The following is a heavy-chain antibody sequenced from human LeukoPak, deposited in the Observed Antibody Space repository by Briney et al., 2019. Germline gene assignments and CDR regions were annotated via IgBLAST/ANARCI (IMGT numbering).Heavy chain of an antibody. V-gene: IGHV3-30*02. CDR2: IRYDGSNK. D-gene: IGHD5-18*01. CDR1: GFTFSSYG. CDR3: AKSSGYSYGSNFDY. J-gene: IGHJ4*02. Sequence: GGSLRLSCAASGFTFSSYGMHWVCQAPGKGLEWVAFIRYDGSNKYYADSVKGRFTISRDNSKDTLYLQMNSLRAEDTAVYYCAKSSGYSYGSNFDYWGQGTLVTVSS.